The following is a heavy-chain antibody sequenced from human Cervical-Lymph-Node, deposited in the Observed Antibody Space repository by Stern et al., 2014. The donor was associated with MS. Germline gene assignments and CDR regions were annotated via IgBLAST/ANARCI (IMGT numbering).Heavy chain of an antibody. J-gene: IGHJ4*02. V-gene: IGHV3-33*01. D-gene: IGHD1-7*01. CDR1: AFTFSLFG. CDR2: IRYNGSVK. CDR3: ARGDWNYETNFDY. Sequence: VQLEESGGGMVQPGGSLRLSCSASAFTFSLFGMHWVRQAPGKGLEWVAIIRYNGSVKYYIDSVKGRFVVSRDNPKNTVYLQMNSLRVEDTAVYYCARGDWNYETNFDYWGQGALVSVSS.